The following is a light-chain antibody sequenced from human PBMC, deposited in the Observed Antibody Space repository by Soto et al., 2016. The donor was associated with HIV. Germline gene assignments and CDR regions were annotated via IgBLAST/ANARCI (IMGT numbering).Light chain of an antibody. Sequence: IQMTQSPSSLSASVGDGVTITCRASQTISSYLNWYQQKPGKAPKLLIYAASSLQSGVPSRFSGSGSGADFTLTISSLQPEDFATYYCQQSYSTPHTFGQGTKVEIK. CDR3: QQSYSTPHT. CDR1: QTISSY. J-gene: IGKJ2*01. V-gene: IGKV1-39*01. CDR2: AAS.